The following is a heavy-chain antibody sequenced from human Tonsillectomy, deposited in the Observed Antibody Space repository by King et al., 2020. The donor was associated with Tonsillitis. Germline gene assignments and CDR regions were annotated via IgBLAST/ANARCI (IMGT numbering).Heavy chain of an antibody. V-gene: IGHV3-9*01. J-gene: IGHJ6*02. Sequence: VQLVESGGGLVQPGRSLRLSCVASGFTFDDYAMYWVRHGPGKGLEWVSGISWNSGNIDYADSVKGRYTISRDNAKNSMYLQMNSLRVEDTAFYYCAKEISDSSSRCHYYYYGIDVWGQGTTVTVSS. CDR1: GFTFDDYA. CDR3: AKEISDSSSRCHYYYYGIDV. CDR2: ISWNSGNI. D-gene: IGHD2-2*01.